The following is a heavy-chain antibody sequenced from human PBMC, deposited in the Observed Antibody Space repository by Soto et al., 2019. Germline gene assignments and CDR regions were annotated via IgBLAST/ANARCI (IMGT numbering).Heavy chain of an antibody. Sequence: ASVKVSCKASGGTFNSYDINWVRQAPGQGLEWMGGIIPIVETPKYAQKFQGRVTITANESTNTVYMELSSLRSEDTAMYYCARLARPNYYDTSGFFKDNWFDPWGQGTLVTVSS. D-gene: IGHD3-22*01. CDR3: ARLARPNYYDTSGFFKDNWFDP. V-gene: IGHV1-69*13. CDR1: GGTFNSYD. J-gene: IGHJ5*02. CDR2: IIPIVETP.